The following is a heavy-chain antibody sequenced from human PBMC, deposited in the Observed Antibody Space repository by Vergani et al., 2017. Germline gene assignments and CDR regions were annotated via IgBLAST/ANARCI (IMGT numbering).Heavy chain of an antibody. CDR1: GSTVSGNY. J-gene: IGHJ4*02. CDR3: ARGGLRYFDWLFPVTPDY. D-gene: IGHD3-9*01. CDR2: ISSSGSTI. Sequence: LQLVESGGGLVQPGGSLRLSCAASGSTVSGNYMTWVRQAPGKGLEWVSYISSSGSTIYYADSVKGRFTISRDNAKNSLYLQMNSLRAEDTAVYYCARGGLRYFDWLFPVTPDYWGQGSLVTVSS. V-gene: IGHV3-11*01.